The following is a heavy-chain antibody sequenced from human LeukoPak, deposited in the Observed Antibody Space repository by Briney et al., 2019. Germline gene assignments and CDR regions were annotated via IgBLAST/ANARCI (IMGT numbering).Heavy chain of an antibody. D-gene: IGHD3-3*01. CDR3: AKTYYDFWSGYYIDY. CDR1: GFTFSSYA. J-gene: IGHJ4*02. Sequence: GGSLRLSCAASGFTFSSYAMSWLRQAPGKGLEWVSAISGSGGSTYYADSVKGRFTISRDNSKNTLYLQMNSLRAEDTAVYYCAKTYYDFWSGYYIDYWGQGTLVTVSS. V-gene: IGHV3-23*01. CDR2: ISGSGGST.